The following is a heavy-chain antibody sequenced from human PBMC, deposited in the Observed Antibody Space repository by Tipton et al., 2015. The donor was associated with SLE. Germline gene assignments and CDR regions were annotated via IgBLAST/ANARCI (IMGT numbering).Heavy chain of an antibody. D-gene: IGHD3-16*01. J-gene: IGHJ4*02. CDR2: IDHSGSI. CDR1: GGSISSSSYY. Sequence: TLSLTCTVSGGSISSSSYYWGWIRQPPGKVLEWIGSIDHSGSIYYNPSLKSRVTISVDTPKNQFSLHLSSGTAADTAVYYCTRHRKTPRGVGDPYFDYWGQGTLVTVSS. CDR3: TRHRKTPRGVGDPYFDY. V-gene: IGHV4-39*01.